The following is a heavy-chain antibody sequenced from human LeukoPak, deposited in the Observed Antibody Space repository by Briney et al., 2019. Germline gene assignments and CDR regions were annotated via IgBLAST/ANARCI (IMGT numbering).Heavy chain of an antibody. CDR2: VNPNSGNT. J-gene: IGHJ4*02. V-gene: IGHV1-8*01. D-gene: IGHD2-15*01. Sequence: GASVKVSCKASGYTFTSYDINWVRQATGQGLEWMGWVNPNSGNTGYTQKFQGRVTMTRNTSISTAYMELSSLRSDDTAVYYCARGSLLYGGSSGVDYWGQGTLVTVSS. CDR3: ARGSLLYGGSSGVDY. CDR1: GYTFTSYD.